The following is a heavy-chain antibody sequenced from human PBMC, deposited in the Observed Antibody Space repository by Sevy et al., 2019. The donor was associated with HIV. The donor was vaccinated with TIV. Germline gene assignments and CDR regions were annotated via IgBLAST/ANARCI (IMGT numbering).Heavy chain of an antibody. V-gene: IGHV4-39*01. D-gene: IGHD4-17*01. J-gene: IGHJ4*01. Sequence: SETLSLTCTVSGGSVSRSTYYWGWIRQPPGKGLEWIGSIYYSGSTYYNPSLKSRVTISVDTSKNQFSLKLSSVTAADTAVYYCARHSSMTTVTMNYWGQEPWSPSPQ. CDR3: ARHSSMTTVTMNY. CDR1: GGSVSRSTYY. CDR2: IYYSGST.